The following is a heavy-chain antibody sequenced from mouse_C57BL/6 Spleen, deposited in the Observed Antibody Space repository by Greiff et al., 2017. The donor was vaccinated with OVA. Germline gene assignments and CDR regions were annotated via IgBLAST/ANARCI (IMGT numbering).Heavy chain of an antibody. J-gene: IGHJ1*03. V-gene: IGHV1-82*01. CDR2: IYPGDGDT. CDR1: GYAFSSSW. CDR3: ARGGNYYGSSEYFDV. D-gene: IGHD1-1*01. Sequence: VQLQQSGPELVKPGASVKISCKASGYAFSSSWMNWVKQRPGKGLEWIGRIYPGDGDTNYNGKFKGKATLTADKSSSTAYMQLSSLTSEDSAVYFCARGGNYYGSSEYFDVWGTGTTVTVSS.